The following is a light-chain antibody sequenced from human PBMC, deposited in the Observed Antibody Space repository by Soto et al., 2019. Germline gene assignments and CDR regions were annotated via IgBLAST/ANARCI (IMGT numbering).Light chain of an antibody. CDR3: SSYISGGTYV. J-gene: IGLJ1*01. Sequence: QSVLTQPASVSGSPGQSITISCSGTSSDVGAYDRVSWYQQYTGKAPKLLVYDVGNRPSGVSNRFSGSKSGNMASVTISGLQAEDEADYYCSSYISGGTYVFGTGTKVTVL. CDR1: SSDVGAYDR. CDR2: DVG. V-gene: IGLV2-14*01.